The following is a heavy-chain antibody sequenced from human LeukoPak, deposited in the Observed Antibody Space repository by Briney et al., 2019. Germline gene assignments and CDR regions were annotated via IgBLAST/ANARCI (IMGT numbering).Heavy chain of an antibody. V-gene: IGHV4-34*01. CDR2: INHSGST. D-gene: IGHD4-11*01. Sequence: PSETLSLTCAVYGGSFSGYYWSWIRQPPGKGPEWIGEINHSGSTNYNPSLKSRVTISVDTSKNQFSLKLSSVTAADTAVYYCAREVNYYYYGMDVWGQGTTVTVSS. J-gene: IGHJ6*02. CDR3: AREVNYYYYGMDV. CDR1: GGSFSGYY.